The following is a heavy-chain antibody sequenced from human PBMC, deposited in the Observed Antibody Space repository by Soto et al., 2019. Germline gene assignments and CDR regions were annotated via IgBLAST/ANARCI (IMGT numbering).Heavy chain of an antibody. D-gene: IGHD3-3*01. Sequence: SQTLSLTCAISGDSVSSNSAAWNWIRQSPSRGLEWLGRTYYRSKWYNDYAVSVKSRITINPDTSKNQFSLQLNSVTPEDTAVYYCARDSYYDFWSGYYTGGVPYYYYYGMDVWGQGTTVTVSS. J-gene: IGHJ6*02. V-gene: IGHV6-1*01. CDR1: GDSVSSNSAA. CDR3: ARDSYYDFWSGYYTGGVPYYYYYGMDV. CDR2: TYYRSKWYN.